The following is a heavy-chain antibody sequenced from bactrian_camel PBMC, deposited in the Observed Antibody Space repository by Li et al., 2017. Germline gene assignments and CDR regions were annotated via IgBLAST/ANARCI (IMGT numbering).Heavy chain of an antibody. J-gene: IGHJ4*01. CDR3: APDAGQSRCSAGFCYCA. CDR2: IATGSGNT. V-gene: IGHV3S28*01. D-gene: IGHD2*01. CDR1: GYTYNRNC. Sequence: LVESGGGSVQAVGSLRLSCAASGYTYNRNCMAWFRQAPGKEREGVARIATGSGNTYYADSVKGRFTISRDSAKNTLNLQMNNLEPDDTAVYFCAPDAGQSRCSAGFCYCAWGEGTQVTVS.